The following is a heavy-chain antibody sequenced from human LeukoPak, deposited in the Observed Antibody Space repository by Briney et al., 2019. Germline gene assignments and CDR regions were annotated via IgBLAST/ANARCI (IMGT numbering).Heavy chain of an antibody. CDR2: ISGSGGST. J-gene: IGHJ4*02. CDR3: AKGEEDYDYVWGSYFTPSYFDY. D-gene: IGHD3-16*01. V-gene: IGHV3-23*01. Sequence: GGSLRLSCAASGFTFSDYYMSWIRQAPGKGLEWVSAISGSGGSTYYADSVKGRFTISRDNSKNTLYLQMNSLRAEDTAVYYCAKGEEDYDYVWGSYFTPSYFDYWGQGTLVTVSS. CDR1: GFTFSDYY.